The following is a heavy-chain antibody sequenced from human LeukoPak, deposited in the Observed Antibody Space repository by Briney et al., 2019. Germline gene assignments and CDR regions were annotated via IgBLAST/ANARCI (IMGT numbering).Heavy chain of an antibody. D-gene: IGHD3/OR15-3a*01. Sequence: GGSLRLSCAASDFTFNKDWMNWVRQAPGKGLEWVANIKLDGSEKNYVDSVKGRFTISRDNTKNSLYLQMNSLRAEDTAVFYCARDQYDTWSRRGNFDSWGQGTLVIVSS. CDR3: ARDQYDTWSRRGNFDS. CDR1: DFTFNKDW. J-gene: IGHJ4*02. CDR2: IKLDGSEK. V-gene: IGHV3-7*03.